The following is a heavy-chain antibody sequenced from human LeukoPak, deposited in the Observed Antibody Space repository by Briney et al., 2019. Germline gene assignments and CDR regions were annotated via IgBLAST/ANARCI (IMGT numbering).Heavy chain of an antibody. Sequence: SETLSLTCAVYGGSFSGYYWSWIRQPPGKGLEWIGEINHSGSTNYNPSLKSRVTISVDTSKNQFSLKLSSVTAADTAVYYCARAIPTGDYFDYGGHGTLVTVYS. J-gene: IGHJ4*01. CDR2: INHSGST. V-gene: IGHV4-34*01. D-gene: IGHD1-14*01. CDR3: ARAIPTGDYFDY. CDR1: GGSFSGYY.